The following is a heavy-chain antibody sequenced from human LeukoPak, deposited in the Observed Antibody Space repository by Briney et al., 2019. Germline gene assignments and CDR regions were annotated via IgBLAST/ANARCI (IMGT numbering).Heavy chain of an antibody. D-gene: IGHD5-12*01. CDR3: WSGYELLYYYYGMDV. CDR1: GFTFSSYG. J-gene: IGHJ6*02. V-gene: IGHV3-30*02. Sequence: GGSLRLSCAASGFTFSSYGMHWVRQGPGQGLERVAFIRYDVSNKYYADSVKGRFTISRDNVKNTLYLQMNSLRAEDAAVYYGWSGYELLYYYYGMDVWGQGTTVTVSS. CDR2: IRYDVSNK.